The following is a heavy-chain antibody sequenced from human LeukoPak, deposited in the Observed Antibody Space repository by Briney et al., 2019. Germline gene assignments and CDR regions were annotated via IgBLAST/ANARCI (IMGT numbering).Heavy chain of an antibody. D-gene: IGHD1-26*01. V-gene: IGHV3-30*04. CDR3: ARAFQLRDY. J-gene: IGHJ4*02. CDR1: GFTFSSYA. Sequence: QSGGSLRLSCAASGFTFSSYAMHWVRQAPGKGLEWVAVISYDGSNKYYADSVKGRFTISRDNSKNTLYLQMNSLRAEDTAVYYCARAFQLRDYWGQGTLVTVSS. CDR2: ISYDGSNK.